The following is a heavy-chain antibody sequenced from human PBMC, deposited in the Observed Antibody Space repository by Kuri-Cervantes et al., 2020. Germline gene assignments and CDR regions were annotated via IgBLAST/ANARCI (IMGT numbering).Heavy chain of an antibody. D-gene: IGHD6-19*01. CDR2: ISSSSSYI. CDR3: AKDLRGGSVAGTGIFDY. V-gene: IGHV3-21*04. Sequence: GESLKISCAASGFTFSSYSMNWVRQAPGKGLEWVSSISSSSSYIYYADSVKGRFTISRDNAKNSLYLQMNSLRAEDTALYYCAKDLRGGSVAGTGIFDYWGQGTLVTVS. CDR1: GFTFSSYS. J-gene: IGHJ4*02.